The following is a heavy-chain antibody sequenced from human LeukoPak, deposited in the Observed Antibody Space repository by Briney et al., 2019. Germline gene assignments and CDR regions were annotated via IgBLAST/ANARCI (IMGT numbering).Heavy chain of an antibody. V-gene: IGHV4-39*01. CDR3: ARPRGDAFDI. J-gene: IGHJ3*02. Sequence: SETLSLTCTVSGDSFSSVTDYWAWIRQPPGKGLEWIASGDYSGGTYYNPSLESRVAISVDTSKNQFSLKLSSVTAADTAVYYCARPRGDAFDIWGQGTMVTVSS. CDR1: GDSFSSVTDY. CDR2: GDYSGGT.